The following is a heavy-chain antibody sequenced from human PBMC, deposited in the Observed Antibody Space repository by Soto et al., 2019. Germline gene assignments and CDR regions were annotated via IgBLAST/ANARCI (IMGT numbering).Heavy chain of an antibody. CDR2: ISTYNGNT. J-gene: IGHJ4*02. D-gene: IGHD6-19*01. CDR1: GYTFTSHG. CDR3: ATLTYTSGLDY. Sequence: QVQLVQAGAEVQKSGASVKVSCKASGYTFTSHGIGWVRQAPGQGLEWMGWISTYNGNTNYAQKLHGRVTMTTGASTSTAYMEVRSLRSDDTGVYYCATLTYTSGLDYWGQGTLLTVAS. V-gene: IGHV1-18*01.